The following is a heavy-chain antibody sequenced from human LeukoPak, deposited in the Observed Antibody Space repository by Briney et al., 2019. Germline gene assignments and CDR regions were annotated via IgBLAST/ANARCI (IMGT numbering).Heavy chain of an antibody. CDR1: GGSISSYY. CDR2: IYYSGST. Sequence: PSETLSLTCTVSGGSISSYYWSWIRQPPGKGLEWIGYIYYSGSTNYNPSLKSRVTMSVDTSKNQFSLKLSSVTALDTAVYYCATTVHYYDSSGYMAWGQGTLVTVSS. V-gene: IGHV4-59*12. D-gene: IGHD3-22*01. J-gene: IGHJ5*02. CDR3: ATTVHYYDSSGYMA.